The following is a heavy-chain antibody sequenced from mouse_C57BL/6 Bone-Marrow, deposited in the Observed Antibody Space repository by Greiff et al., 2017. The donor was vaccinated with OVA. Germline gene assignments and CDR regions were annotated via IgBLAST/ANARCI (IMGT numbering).Heavy chain of an antibody. CDR2: IHPNSGST. V-gene: IGHV1-64*01. D-gene: IGHD1-1*01. CDR1: GYTFTSYW. CDR3: ARSAPYYGSSPIAMDY. J-gene: IGHJ4*01. Sequence: QVQLQQSGAELVKPGASVQLSCKASGYTFTSYWMHWVQQRPGQGLEWIGMIHPNSGSTNYNEKFKSKATLTVDKSSSTAYMQLSSLTSEDSAVYYCARSAPYYGSSPIAMDYWGQGTSVTVSS.